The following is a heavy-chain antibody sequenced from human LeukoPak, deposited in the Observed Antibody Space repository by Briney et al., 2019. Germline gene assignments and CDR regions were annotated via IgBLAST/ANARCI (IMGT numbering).Heavy chain of an antibody. CDR1: GFTFSKYW. V-gene: IGHV3-74*01. CDR3: ATTQWLAPPPDS. CDR2: INTDGTVT. D-gene: IGHD6-19*01. Sequence: GGSLRLSCAASGFTFSKYWMLWVRQAPGKGLESVSRINTDGTVTTYADSVKGRFTVSRDNADNTMFLQMNSARDEDTAVYYCATTQWLAPPPDSWGQGTPVTVSS. J-gene: IGHJ4*02.